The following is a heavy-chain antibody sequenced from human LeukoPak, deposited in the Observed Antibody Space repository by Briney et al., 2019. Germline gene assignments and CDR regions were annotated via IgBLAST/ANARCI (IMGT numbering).Heavy chain of an antibody. J-gene: IGHJ4*02. CDR2: INHDGSST. Sequence: GGSLRLSCAASGFTFNYYWMHWVRQAPGKGLVWVSHINHDGSSTSYADSVKGRFTISRDNAKNTLLLQMNSPRAEDTAVYYCVRDLYYRFDFWGQGTLVTVSS. CDR1: GFTFNYYW. D-gene: IGHD3-10*01. CDR3: VRDLYYRFDF. V-gene: IGHV3-74*01.